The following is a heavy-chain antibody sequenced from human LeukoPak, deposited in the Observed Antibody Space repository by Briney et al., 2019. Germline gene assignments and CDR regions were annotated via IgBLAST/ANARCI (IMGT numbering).Heavy chain of an antibody. D-gene: IGHD3-10*01. CDR3: ARGTYGSGSYPDRNWFDP. V-gene: IGHV4-39*07. CDR2: IYYSGST. Sequence: PSETLSLTCTVSGGSISSSSYYWGWIRQPPGKGLEWIGSIYYSGSTNYNPSLKSRVTISVDTSKNQFSLKLSSVTAADTAVYYCARGTYGSGSYPDRNWFDPWGQGTLVTVSS. J-gene: IGHJ5*02. CDR1: GGSISSSSYY.